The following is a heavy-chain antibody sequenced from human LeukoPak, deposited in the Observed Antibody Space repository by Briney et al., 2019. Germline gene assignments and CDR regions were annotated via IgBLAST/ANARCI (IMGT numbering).Heavy chain of an antibody. CDR3: ARDGTYYYDSSGPDFDY. CDR2: INPNSGGT. D-gene: IGHD3-22*01. Sequence: VSVKVSCKASGYTFTGYYMHWVRQAPGQGLEWMGWINPNSGGTNYAQKFQGRVTMTGDTSISTAYMELSRLRSDDTAVYYCARDGTYYYDSSGPDFDYWGQGTLVTVSS. V-gene: IGHV1-2*02. CDR1: GYTFTGYY. J-gene: IGHJ4*02.